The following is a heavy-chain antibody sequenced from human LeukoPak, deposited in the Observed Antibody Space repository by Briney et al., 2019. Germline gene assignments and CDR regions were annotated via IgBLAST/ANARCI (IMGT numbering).Heavy chain of an antibody. V-gene: IGHV4-4*07. CDR1: GGSISGYF. CDR2: IYTSGTT. CDR3: ARDESLGYCSSTSCYRAFDI. J-gene: IGHJ3*02. D-gene: IGHD2-2*01. Sequence: SETMSLTCTVSGGSISGYFWNWVQQPAGKGLEWIGRIYTSGTTNYNPSLRSRVTISVDTSKNQFSLKLSSVTAADTAVYYCARDESLGYCSSTSCYRAFDIWGQGTMVTVSS.